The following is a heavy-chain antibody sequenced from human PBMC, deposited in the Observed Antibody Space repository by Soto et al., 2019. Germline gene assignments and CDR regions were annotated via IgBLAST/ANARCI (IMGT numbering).Heavy chain of an antibody. CDR1: GGSVSSGSYY. CDR3: ARDHKSGDSWSFDY. V-gene: IGHV4-61*01. J-gene: IGHJ4*02. D-gene: IGHD1-1*01. CDR2: IYYRGST. Sequence: PSETLSLTCTVSGGSVSSGSYYWSWIRQPPGKGLEWIGEIYYRGSTNYNPSLKSRVTISVDKSKNQLSLELTSVTAADTAFYYCARDHKSGDSWSFDYWGQGILVTVSS.